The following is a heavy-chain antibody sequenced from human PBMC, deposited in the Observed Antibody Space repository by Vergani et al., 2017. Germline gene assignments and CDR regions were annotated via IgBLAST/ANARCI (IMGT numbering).Heavy chain of an antibody. Sequence: QVQLQESGPGLVKPSETLSLTCTVSGGSISSYYWGWIRQPPGKGLEWIGSIYHSGSTYYNPSLKSRVTISVDTSKNQFSLKLSSVTAADTAVYYCARQDSSGWYYFDYWGQGTLVTVSS. J-gene: IGHJ4*02. CDR3: ARQDSSGWYYFDY. CDR1: GGSISSYY. V-gene: IGHV4-38-2*02. CDR2: IYHSGST. D-gene: IGHD6-19*01.